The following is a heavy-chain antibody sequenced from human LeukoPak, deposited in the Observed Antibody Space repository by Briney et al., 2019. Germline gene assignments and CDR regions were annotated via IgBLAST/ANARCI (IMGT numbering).Heavy chain of an antibody. D-gene: IGHD3-3*01. CDR1: GFTFSNFW. Sequence: GXXLRLSCAVSGFTFSNFWMSWVRQAPGRGVEWVANIHPEGNEKYHVESGKGRFTISRDNAKNSLFLQMNGLRVEDTAVYYCARGDAFSGDHWGQGTLVTVSS. V-gene: IGHV3-7*04. J-gene: IGHJ4*02. CDR2: IHPEGNEK. CDR3: ARGDAFSGDH.